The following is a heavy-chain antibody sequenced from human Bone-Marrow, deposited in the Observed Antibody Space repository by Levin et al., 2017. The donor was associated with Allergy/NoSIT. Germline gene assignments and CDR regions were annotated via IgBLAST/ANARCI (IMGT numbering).Heavy chain of an antibody. CDR1: GGSISSSSYY. CDR2: IYYSGST. CDR3: ARDLIHWGYGGNPIDY. J-gene: IGHJ4*02. Sequence: SQTLSLTCTVSGGSISSSSYYWGWIRQPPGKGLEWIGSIYYSGSTYYNPSLKSRVTISVDTSKNQFSLKLSSVTAADTAVYYCARDLIHWGYGGNPIDYWGQGTLVTVSS. D-gene: IGHD4-23*01. V-gene: IGHV4-39*07.